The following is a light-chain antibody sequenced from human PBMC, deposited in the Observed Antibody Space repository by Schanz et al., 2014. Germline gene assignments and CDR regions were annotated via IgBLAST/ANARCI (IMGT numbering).Light chain of an antibody. CDR3: QTWGTGIRV. V-gene: IGLV4-69*01. Sequence: QPVLTQSPSASASLGASVKLTCTLSSGHSTYAIAWHQQQAEKGPRFLMNLNSDGSHSKGDGIPDRFSGSSSGAERFLTISSLQSEDEAVYYCQTWGTGIRVFGGGTKL. CDR1: SGHSTYA. J-gene: IGLJ2*01. CDR2: LNSDGSH.